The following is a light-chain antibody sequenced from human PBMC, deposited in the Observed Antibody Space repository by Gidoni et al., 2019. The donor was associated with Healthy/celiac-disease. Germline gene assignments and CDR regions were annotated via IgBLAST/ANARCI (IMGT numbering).Light chain of an antibody. V-gene: IGKV4-1*01. CDR1: QSVLYSSNNKNY. CDR3: QQYYSTPYT. Sequence: DFVMTQSPDSLAVSLGERATINCKSSQSVLYSSNNKNYLAWYQQKPGQPPKLLIYWASTRESGVPDRFSGSGSGTDFSLTISSLQAEDVAVYYCQQYYSTPYTFGQXTKLEIK. CDR2: WAS. J-gene: IGKJ2*01.